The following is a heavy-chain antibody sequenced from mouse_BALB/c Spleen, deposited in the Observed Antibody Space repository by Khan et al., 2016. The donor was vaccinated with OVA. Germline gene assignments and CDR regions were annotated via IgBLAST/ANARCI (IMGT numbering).Heavy chain of an antibody. CDR1: GYTFTSYW. V-gene: IGHV1-7*01. CDR2: INPSTGYS. J-gene: IGHJ3*01. CDR3: ANHGSSSAWFAY. Sequence: VQLQQSGAELAKPGASVKMSCKASGYTFTSYWMHWVKQRPGQGLEWIGYINPSTGYSEYNQKFKDKATLTADKSSSTAYMQLSSLKSDDSAVYYCANHGSSSAWFAYWGQGTLVTVSA. D-gene: IGHD1-1*01.